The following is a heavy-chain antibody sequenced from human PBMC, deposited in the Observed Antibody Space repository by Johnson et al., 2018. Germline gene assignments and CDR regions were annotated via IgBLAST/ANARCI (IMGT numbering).Heavy chain of an antibody. J-gene: IGHJ3*01. CDR1: GFTFSSYA. CDR2: ISASGDST. Sequence: EVQLVESEGGLVQPGGSLRLSCEVSGFTFSSYAMSWVRQAPGKGLEWVSGISASGDSTYYADSVKARFTISRDNSKNTPYLQMNSLRADDTAVYYCARQPPDDFWSGTPDGWGQGTMVTVSS. CDR3: ARQPPDDFWSGTPDG. D-gene: IGHD3-3*01. V-gene: IGHV3-23*04.